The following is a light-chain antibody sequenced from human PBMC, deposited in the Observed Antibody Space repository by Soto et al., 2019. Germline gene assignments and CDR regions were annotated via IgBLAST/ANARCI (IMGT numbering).Light chain of an antibody. CDR3: QQYHSPPLT. Sequence: DIVMTQSPDSLAVSLGERATINCKSIQSVLYSSNNQNYLAWYQQKPGQPPKLLIYWASTRQSGVPDRFSGSGYGTDFTLTISSLQAEDVAVYYCQQYHSPPLTFGRGTKVEIK. CDR1: QSVLYSSNNQNY. V-gene: IGKV4-1*01. J-gene: IGKJ4*02. CDR2: WAS.